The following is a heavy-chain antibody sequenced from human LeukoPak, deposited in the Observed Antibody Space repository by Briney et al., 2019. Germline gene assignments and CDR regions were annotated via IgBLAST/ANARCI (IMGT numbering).Heavy chain of an antibody. CDR1: GFTLEDYA. Sequence: GGSLRLSCAASGFTLEDYAMHWVRQAPGKGLEWVSLISGDGGSTYYADSVKGRFTISRDNSKNSLYLQMNSLRNEDSALYYCAKDIHSRVTFDIWGQGTMVTVSS. CDR2: ISGDGGST. V-gene: IGHV3-43*02. CDR3: AKDIHSRVTFDI. J-gene: IGHJ3*02. D-gene: IGHD2-15*01.